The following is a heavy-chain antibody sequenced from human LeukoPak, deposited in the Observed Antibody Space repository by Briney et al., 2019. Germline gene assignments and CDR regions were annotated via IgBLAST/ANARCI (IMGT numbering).Heavy chain of an antibody. V-gene: IGHV1-69*13. CDR1: GGTFSSYA. CDR2: IIPIFGTA. J-gene: IGHJ4*02. D-gene: IGHD3-22*01. Sequence: SVKVSCKASGGTFSSYAISWVRQAPGQGLEWMGGIIPIFGTANYAQKFQGRVTITADESTSTGYMELSSLRSEDTAVYYCASNYYDSSGYYYPPDYWGQGTLVTVSS. CDR3: ASNYYDSSGYYYPPDY.